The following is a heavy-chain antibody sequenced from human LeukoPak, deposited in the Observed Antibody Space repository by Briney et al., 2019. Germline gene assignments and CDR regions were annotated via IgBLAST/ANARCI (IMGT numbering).Heavy chain of an antibody. Sequence: SETLSLTCTVSGGSISSSTFYWGWIRQPPGKGLEWIGSIFSGGSTNYNPSLKSRVTISVDTSKNQFSLKLSSVTAADTAVYYCARWLGRYLWSNYPDYWGQGTLVTVSS. CDR3: ARWLGRYLWSNYPDY. CDR1: GGSISSSTFY. D-gene: IGHD5-24*01. J-gene: IGHJ4*02. CDR2: IFSGGST. V-gene: IGHV4-39*07.